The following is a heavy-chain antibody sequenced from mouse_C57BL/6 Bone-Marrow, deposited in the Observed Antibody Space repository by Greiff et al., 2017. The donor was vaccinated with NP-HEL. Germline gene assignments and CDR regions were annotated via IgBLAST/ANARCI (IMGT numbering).Heavy chain of an antibody. CDR3: TTLGPSMDY. CDR1: GFNIKDDY. J-gene: IGHJ4*01. CDR2: IDPENGDT. D-gene: IGHD4-1*01. V-gene: IGHV14-4*01. Sequence: EVQLVESGAELVRPGASVKLSCTASGFNIKDDYMHWVKQRPEQGLEWIGWIDPENGDTEYASKFQGKATITADTSSNTAYLQLSSLTSEDTAVYYCTTLGPSMDYWGQGTSVTVSS.